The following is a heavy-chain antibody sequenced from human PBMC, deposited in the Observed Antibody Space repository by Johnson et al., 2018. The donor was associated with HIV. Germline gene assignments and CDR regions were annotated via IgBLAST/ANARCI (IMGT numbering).Heavy chain of an antibody. V-gene: IGHV3-15*01. CDR1: GFTFSDAW. J-gene: IGHJ3*01. CDR3: TADPILLGYYFHSSP. D-gene: IGHD3-22*01. CDR2: IKRKSDGETT. Sequence: VQLVESGGGLVKPGGSLRLSCAVSGFTFSDAWMSWVRQAPGKGLEWVGRIKRKSDGETTDYAAPVKGRFTISRDDSKTTLYLQMNSLKTEDTGVYFCTADPILLGYYFHSSPGGQGTMVTVSS.